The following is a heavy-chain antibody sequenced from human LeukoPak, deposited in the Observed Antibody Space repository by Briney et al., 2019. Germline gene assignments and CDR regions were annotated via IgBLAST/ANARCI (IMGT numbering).Heavy chain of an antibody. Sequence: GGSLRLSCAASGFTFSSYGMHWVRQAPGKGLEWVAVISYDGSNKYYADSVKGRFTISRDNSKNTLYLQMNSLRAEDTAVYYCASLYGSGSYSSDWFDPWGQGTLVTVSS. J-gene: IGHJ5*02. D-gene: IGHD3-10*01. CDR2: ISYDGSNK. CDR1: GFTFSSYG. CDR3: ASLYGSGSYSSDWFDP. V-gene: IGHV3-30*03.